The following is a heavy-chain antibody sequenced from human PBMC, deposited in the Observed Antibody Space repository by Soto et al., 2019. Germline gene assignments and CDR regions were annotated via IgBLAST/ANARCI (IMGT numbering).Heavy chain of an antibody. CDR3: ARLKSVDPYYFDY. CDR1: GGSISSRSYY. CDR2: IYYSGST. Sequence: QLQLQESGPGLVKPSETLSLTCTVSGGSISSRSYYWGWIRQPPGKGLEWIGSIYYSGSTYYNPSLKSRVTISVDTSKNQFSLKLSSVTAADTAVYYCARLKSVDPYYFDYWGQGTLVTVSS. V-gene: IGHV4-39*01. D-gene: IGHD2-15*01. J-gene: IGHJ4*02.